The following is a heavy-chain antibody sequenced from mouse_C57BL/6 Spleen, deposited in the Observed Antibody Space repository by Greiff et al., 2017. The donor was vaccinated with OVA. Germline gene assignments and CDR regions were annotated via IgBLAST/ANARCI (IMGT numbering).Heavy chain of an antibody. J-gene: IGHJ2*01. CDR2: INPSNGGT. CDR3: ARSGYGYDGDY. V-gene: IGHV1-53*01. D-gene: IGHD2-2*01. CDR1: GYTFTSYW. Sequence: QVHVKQPGTELVKPGASVKLSCKASGYTFTSYWMHWVKQRPGQGLEWIGNINPSNGGTNYNEKFKSKATLTVDKSSSTAYMQLSSLTSEDSAVYYCARSGYGYDGDYWGQGTTLTVSS.